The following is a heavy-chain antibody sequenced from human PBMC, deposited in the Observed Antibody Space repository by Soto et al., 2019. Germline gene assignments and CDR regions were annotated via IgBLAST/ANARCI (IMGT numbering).Heavy chain of an antibody. CDR2: IIPIFGTA. Sequence: QVQLGQSGAEVKKPGSSVKVSCKASGGTFSSYAITWVRQAPGQGLEWMGGIIPIFGTANYAQKFQGRVTITADESTSTAYMELSSLRSEDTAGYYCARQTTNPQGPFCDGGQGTLVTVAS. CDR1: GGTFSSYA. V-gene: IGHV1-69*01. J-gene: IGHJ4*02. D-gene: IGHD4-4*01. CDR3: ARQTTNPQGPFCD.